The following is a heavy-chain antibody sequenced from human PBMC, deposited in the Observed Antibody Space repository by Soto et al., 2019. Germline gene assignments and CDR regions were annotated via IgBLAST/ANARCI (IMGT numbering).Heavy chain of an antibody. CDR1: GGSISSSSYY. D-gene: IGHD6-13*01. Sequence: QLQLQESGPGLVKPSETLSLTCTVSGGSISSSSYYWGWIRQPPGKGLEWIGYIYYSGSTNYNPSLKSRVTISVDTSKNQFSLKLSSVTAADTAVYYCARGADRKEYSSSWPYWYFDLWGRGTLVTVSS. J-gene: IGHJ2*01. V-gene: IGHV4-61*05. CDR3: ARGADRKEYSSSWPYWYFDL. CDR2: IYYSGST.